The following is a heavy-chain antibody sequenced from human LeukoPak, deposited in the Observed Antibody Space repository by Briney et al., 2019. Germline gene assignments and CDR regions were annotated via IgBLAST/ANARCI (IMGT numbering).Heavy chain of an antibody. Sequence: SVKVSCKASGYTFTSYYMHWVRQAPGQGLEWMGGIIPIFGTANYAQKFQGRVTITADESTSTAYMELSSLRPEDTAVYYCATRRGRSLYCSSTSCYKSYYMDVWGKGTTVTISS. V-gene: IGHV1-69*13. CDR1: GYTFTSYY. CDR3: ATRRGRSLYCSSTSCYKSYYMDV. CDR2: IIPIFGTA. D-gene: IGHD2-2*02. J-gene: IGHJ6*03.